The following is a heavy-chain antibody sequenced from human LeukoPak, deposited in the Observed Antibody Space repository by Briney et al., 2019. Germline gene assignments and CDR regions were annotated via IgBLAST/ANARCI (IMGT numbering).Heavy chain of an antibody. V-gene: IGHV4-39*07. J-gene: IGHJ5*02. Sequence: SETLSLTCTVSGGSISSSSYYWGWIRQPPGKGLEWIGNIYYSGSTYYNPSLKSRVTISVDTSKNQFSLKLSSVTAADTAVYYCARDRDYDFWSGYYSGNWFDPWGQGTLVTVSS. D-gene: IGHD3-3*01. CDR3: ARDRDYDFWSGYYSGNWFDP. CDR2: IYYSGST. CDR1: GGSISSSSYY.